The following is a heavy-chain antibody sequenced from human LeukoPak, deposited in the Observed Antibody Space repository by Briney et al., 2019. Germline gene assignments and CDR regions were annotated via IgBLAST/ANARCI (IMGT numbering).Heavy chain of an antibody. CDR2: INSDGTT. CDR1: GFTFSSYW. CDR3: ARDGSLPDY. J-gene: IGHJ4*02. V-gene: IGHV3-74*01. Sequence: PGGSLRLSCAASGFTFSSYWMHWVRQVPGKGLVRVSRINSDGTTSYADSVKGRFTISRNNAKNTLYLQMNNLRVEDTAVYYCARDGSLPDYWGQGTLVTVSS.